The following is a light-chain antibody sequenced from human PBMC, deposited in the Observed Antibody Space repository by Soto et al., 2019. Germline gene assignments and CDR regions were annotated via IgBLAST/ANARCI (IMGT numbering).Light chain of an antibody. Sequence: QSVLTQPPSVSGAPGQRVTISCTGSSSNIGAGYDVHWYQQLPGTAPKLLIYGNNNRPSGVPDRFSGSKSGTSASLAIPGLQAEDEADYYCQSYDSSLSGAYVFGTGTKLTVL. J-gene: IGLJ1*01. V-gene: IGLV1-40*01. CDR2: GNN. CDR3: QSYDSSLSGAYV. CDR1: SSNIGAGYD.